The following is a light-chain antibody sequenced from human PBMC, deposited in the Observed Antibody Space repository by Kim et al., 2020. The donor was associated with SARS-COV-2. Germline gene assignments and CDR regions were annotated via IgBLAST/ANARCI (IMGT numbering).Light chain of an antibody. CDR3: GTWDTSLSPGGGMV. J-gene: IGLJ2*01. CDR2: DNN. Sequence: VAISCSGSSATIGNECVSWNRQLPGTAPKQLIYDNNKRPSGIPDRFSGSKSGTSASLGITGLQTGDEADYYCGTWDTSLSPGGGMVFGGGTKVTVL. CDR1: SATIGNEC. V-gene: IGLV1-51*01.